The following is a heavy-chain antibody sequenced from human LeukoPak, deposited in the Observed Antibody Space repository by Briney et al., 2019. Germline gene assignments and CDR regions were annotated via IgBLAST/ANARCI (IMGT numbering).Heavy chain of an antibody. CDR3: ARVYGGGYFDY. D-gene: IGHD4-23*01. Sequence: PGGSLRLSCAASGFTVSSNYMSWVRQAPGKGLEWVSVIYSGGSTYYADSVKGRFTISRDNSKDTLYLQMNSLRAEDTAVYYCARVYGGGYFDYWGQGTLVTVSS. V-gene: IGHV3-66*01. CDR2: IYSGGST. J-gene: IGHJ4*02. CDR1: GFTVSSNY.